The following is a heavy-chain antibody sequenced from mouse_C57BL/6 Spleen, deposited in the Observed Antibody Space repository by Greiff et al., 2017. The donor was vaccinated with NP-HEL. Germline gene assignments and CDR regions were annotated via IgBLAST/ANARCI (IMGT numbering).Heavy chain of an antibody. V-gene: IGHV1-9*01. CDR1: GYTFTGYW. CDR3: ARKGLLWSYYYAMDY. J-gene: IGHJ4*01. CDR2: ILPGSGST. D-gene: IGHD2-1*01. Sequence: VQLQQSGAELMKPGASVKLSCKATGYTFTGYWIEWVKQRPGHGLEWFGEILPGSGSTNYNEKFKGKATLTADTSANTAYMQLSSLTTEDSAIYYCARKGLLWSYYYAMDYWGQGTSVTVSS.